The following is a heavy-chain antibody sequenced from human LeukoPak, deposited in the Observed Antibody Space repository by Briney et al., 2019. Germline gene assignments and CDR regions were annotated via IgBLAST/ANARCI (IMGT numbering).Heavy chain of an antibody. J-gene: IGHJ3*02. D-gene: IGHD2-2*01. V-gene: IGHV4-30-4*08. Sequence: PSETLSLTCIVSGGSISSGNYNWGWIRQPPGKGLEWIGYMYYSGISAYNPSLKSRVSISVDTSKNQFSLSLNFVTAADTAVYYCARAGHIYASDFFDIWAQGPMATVSS. CDR1: GGSISSGNYN. CDR2: MYYSGIS. CDR3: ARAGHIYASDFFDI.